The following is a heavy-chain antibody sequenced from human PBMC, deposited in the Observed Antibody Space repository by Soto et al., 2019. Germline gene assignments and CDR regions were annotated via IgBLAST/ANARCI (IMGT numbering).Heavy chain of an antibody. V-gene: IGHV4-4*02. CDR1: GDSISNNNW. CDR3: ARSTVTEDY. Sequence: QVQLQESGPGLVKASGTLSLTCAVSGDSISNNNWWSWVRQPPGKGLEWIGEIQHSGSTNYNPSLKSRVTISVDKSTSQFSLKLSSVTAADTTVYYCARSTVTEDYWGQGTLVTVSS. CDR2: IQHSGST. D-gene: IGHD4-17*01. J-gene: IGHJ4*02.